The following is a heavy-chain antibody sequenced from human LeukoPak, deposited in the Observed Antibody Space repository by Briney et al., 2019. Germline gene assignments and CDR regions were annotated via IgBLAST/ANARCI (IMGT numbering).Heavy chain of an antibody. V-gene: IGHV3-30*02. CDR3: AKDPEELRAFDI. CDR2: IRYDGSNK. CDR1: GFTFSSYG. D-gene: IGHD1-26*01. J-gene: IGHJ3*02. Sequence: GGSLRLSCAASGFTFSSYGMHWVRQAPGKGLEWVAFIRYDGSNKYYADSVKGRFTISRDNSKNTLYLQMNSLRAEDTAVYYCAKDPEELRAFDIWGQGTMVTVSS.